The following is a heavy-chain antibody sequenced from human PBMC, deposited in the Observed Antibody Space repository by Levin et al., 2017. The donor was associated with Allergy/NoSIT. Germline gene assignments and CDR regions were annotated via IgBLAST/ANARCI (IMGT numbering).Heavy chain of an antibody. CDR3: TRLGYCSGGSCPPVTDAFDI. J-gene: IGHJ3*02. Sequence: GGSLRLSCTASGFTFGDYAMSWVRQAPGKGLEWVGFIRSKAYGGTTEYAASVKGRFTISRDDSKSIAYLQMNSLKTEDTAVYYCTRLGYCSGGSCPPVTDAFDIWGQGTMVTVSS. CDR2: IRSKAYGGTT. D-gene: IGHD2-15*01. V-gene: IGHV3-49*04. CDR1: GFTFGDYA.